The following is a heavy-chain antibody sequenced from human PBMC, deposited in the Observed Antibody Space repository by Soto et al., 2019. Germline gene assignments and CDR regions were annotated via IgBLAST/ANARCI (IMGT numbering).Heavy chain of an antibody. CDR3: ARRARMGTQLWLPFDY. Sequence: QVQLVQSGAEVKWPGTSVKVSCEGSGFTFSDYDINWVRQAPGQGLEWMGWVNPKSGNTGYAQEFQGRVTMTRVFFINTVYMELTSLTSEDTAVYYCARRARMGTQLWLPFDYWAQGTLVTVSS. J-gene: IGHJ4*02. V-gene: IGHV1-8*01. D-gene: IGHD5-18*01. CDR2: VNPKSGNT. CDR1: GFTFSDYD.